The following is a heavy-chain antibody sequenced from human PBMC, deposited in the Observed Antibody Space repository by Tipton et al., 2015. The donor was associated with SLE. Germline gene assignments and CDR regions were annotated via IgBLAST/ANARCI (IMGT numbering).Heavy chain of an antibody. CDR3: ARGGGYCSSTSCPGAFDI. V-gene: IGHV4-38-2*02. D-gene: IGHD2-2*01. J-gene: IGHJ3*02. CDR2: IYHSGST. Sequence: TLSLTCTVSGYSISSGYYWGWIRQPPGKGLERIGSIYHSGSTYYNPSLKSRVTISVDTSKNQFSLKLSSVTAADTAVYYCARGGGYCSSTSCPGAFDIWGQGTMVTVSS. CDR1: GYSISSGYY.